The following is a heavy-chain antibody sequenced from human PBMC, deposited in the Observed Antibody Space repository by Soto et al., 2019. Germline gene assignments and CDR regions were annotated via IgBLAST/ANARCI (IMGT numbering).Heavy chain of an antibody. Sequence: QVQLVESGGGLVKPGGSLRLSCAASGFTFSDYYMSWIRQAPGKGLEWVSYISSSGSTIYYADSVKGRVTISRDNAKNSLYLEMNSLRAEDTAVYDCACDRFIVATISYDYYYMDGWGKGTTVTVSS. J-gene: IGHJ6*03. CDR3: ACDRFIVATISYDYYYMDG. D-gene: IGHD5-12*01. V-gene: IGHV3-11*01. CDR2: ISSSGSTI. CDR1: GFTFSDYY.